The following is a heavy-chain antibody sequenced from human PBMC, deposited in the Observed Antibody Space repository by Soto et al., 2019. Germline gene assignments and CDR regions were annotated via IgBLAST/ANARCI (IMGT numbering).Heavy chain of an antibody. J-gene: IGHJ4*02. CDR1: GDFISSYY. D-gene: IGHD3-22*01. CDR3: ARGKSGYYPYFDN. CDR2: VYYSGST. Sequence: SETLSLTCTVSGDFISSYYWSWIRQPPGKGLEWIGYVYYSGSTNYNPSLKSRVTISVGTSKKQFSLKLRSVTAADTAVYFCARGKSGYYPYFDNWGQGTLVTVSS. V-gene: IGHV4-59*01.